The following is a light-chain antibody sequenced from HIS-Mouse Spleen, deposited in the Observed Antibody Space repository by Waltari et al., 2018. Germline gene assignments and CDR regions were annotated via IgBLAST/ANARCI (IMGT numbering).Light chain of an antibody. Sequence: QSALTQPASVSGSPGQSITISCTGTSSDVGSYNLVSWYQQHPGQAPKLMIYEGSKRPSGVANLFSGSKSGNTASLTISGLQAEDEADYYCCSYAGSSTLVFGGGTKLTVL. V-gene: IGLV2-23*01. CDR2: EGS. J-gene: IGLJ3*02. CDR1: SSDVGSYNL. CDR3: CSYAGSSTLV.